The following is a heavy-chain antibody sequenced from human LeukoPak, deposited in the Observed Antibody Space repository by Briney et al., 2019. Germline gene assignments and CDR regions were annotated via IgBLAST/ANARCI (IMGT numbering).Heavy chain of an antibody. D-gene: IGHD5-18*01. Sequence: GGSLRLSCAASGFTFSSYGMHWVRQAPGKGLEWVAFIGYDGSNQYYTDSVKGRFTISRDNSRNTLYLQMNSLRAGDTAVYYCARDLSGVTGYTYGRGIDYWGQGTLVTVSS. CDR1: GFTFSSYG. CDR2: IGYDGSNQ. V-gene: IGHV3-30*02. J-gene: IGHJ4*02. CDR3: ARDLSGVTGYTYGRGIDY.